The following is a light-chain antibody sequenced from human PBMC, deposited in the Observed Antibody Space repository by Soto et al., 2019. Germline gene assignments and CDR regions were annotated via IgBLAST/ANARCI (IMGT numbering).Light chain of an antibody. V-gene: IGKV2-28*01. CDR1: QSLLHSNGYNY. J-gene: IGKJ1*01. CDR3: MQPLQSWT. Sequence: DIVMTQSPLSLPVTPGEPASTSCRSSQSLLHSNGYNYLDWYLQKPGQSPQLLIYLGSNRASGVPERFSGSGSGTDFTLKISRVEAEDVGVYYCMQPLQSWTFGQGTKVDIK. CDR2: LGS.